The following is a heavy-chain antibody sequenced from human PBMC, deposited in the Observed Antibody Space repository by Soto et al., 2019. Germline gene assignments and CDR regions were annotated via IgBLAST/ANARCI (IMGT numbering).Heavy chain of an antibody. D-gene: IGHD6-19*01. J-gene: IGHJ5*02. CDR3: ARSGSSGWYGWFGT. V-gene: IGHV2-5*01. CDR2: ISWNDDK. Sequence: AFLPKLVNITQTLTLTGILSGLSLRTSGEGARWMRQPPGKDLAGLGFISWNDDKRYSPFLKSRLTVTQHTSKNQVVLTITNPDPAATASYLSARSGSSGWYGWFGTWGQGTLVTVSS. CDR1: GLSLRTSGEG.